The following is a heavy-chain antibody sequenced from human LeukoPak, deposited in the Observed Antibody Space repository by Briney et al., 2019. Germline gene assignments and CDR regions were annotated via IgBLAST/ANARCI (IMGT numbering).Heavy chain of an antibody. J-gene: IGHJ4*02. V-gene: IGHV3-23*01. Sequence: GGSLRLSCAASGFTFSSYAMSWVRQAPGKGLEWISSISTSGDNTYYAESVKGRFTISRDNSRNMLYLQMNSLRAEDTAVYYCAKDLAVAAVWGQGTLATVSS. D-gene: IGHD6-19*01. CDR3: AKDLAVAAV. CDR2: ISTSGDNT. CDR1: GFTFSSYA.